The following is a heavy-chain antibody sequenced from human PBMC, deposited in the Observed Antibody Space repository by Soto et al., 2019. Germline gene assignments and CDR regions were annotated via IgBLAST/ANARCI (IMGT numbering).Heavy chain of an antibody. J-gene: IGHJ3*02. V-gene: IGHV4-4*07. Sequence: SETLSLTRTVSGDSIRSYSGSWIRQVAGKGLEWIGRMYTSGSTKYSPSPKSRVTMSVDASKNQFSLRLSSVTAADTAVYYCARERSGWPHAFDIWGPGTMVTVSS. CDR1: GDSIRSYS. CDR2: MYTSGST. CDR3: ARERSGWPHAFDI. D-gene: IGHD6-19*01.